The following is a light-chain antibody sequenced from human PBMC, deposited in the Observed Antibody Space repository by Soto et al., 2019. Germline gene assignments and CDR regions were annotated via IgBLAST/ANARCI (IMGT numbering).Light chain of an antibody. Sequence: EIVMTQSPASLSVSPGERATLSCRASQNVNSNLAWYQQKPGQAPRFLIYDASNRATGIPARFSGSGSGTDFTLTISSLEPEDFAVYYCQQRSNWSWTFGQGTKVDIK. V-gene: IGKV3-11*01. J-gene: IGKJ1*01. CDR3: QQRSNWSWT. CDR1: QNVNSN. CDR2: DAS.